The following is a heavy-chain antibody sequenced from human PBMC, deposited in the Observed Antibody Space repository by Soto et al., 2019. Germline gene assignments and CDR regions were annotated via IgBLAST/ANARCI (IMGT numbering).Heavy chain of an antibody. Sequence: SETLSLTCTVSSGSINVINHYWDWIRQPPGKGLESLGRLSASGRTNYSPSLQSRVTMSLDRSKNRFSLRLTSVSAADTAVYFCARGMGRYFDIWGRGTLVTVSS. J-gene: IGHJ2*01. D-gene: IGHD2-8*01. V-gene: IGHV4-39*07. CDR2: LSASGRT. CDR3: ARGMGRYFDI. CDR1: SGSINVINHY.